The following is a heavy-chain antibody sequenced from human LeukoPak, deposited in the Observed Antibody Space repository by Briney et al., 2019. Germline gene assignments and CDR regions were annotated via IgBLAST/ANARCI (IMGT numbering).Heavy chain of an antibody. CDR1: GLTFSSYA. Sequence: GGSLRLSCAASGLTFSSYAMHWVRQAPGKGLEYVSAISSNGGSTYYANSVKGRFTISRDNSKNTLYLQMGSLRAEDMAVYYCASSGIAAAGTYYFDYWGQGTLVTVSS. CDR2: ISSNGGST. J-gene: IGHJ4*02. CDR3: ASSGIAAAGTYYFDY. D-gene: IGHD6-13*01. V-gene: IGHV3-64*01.